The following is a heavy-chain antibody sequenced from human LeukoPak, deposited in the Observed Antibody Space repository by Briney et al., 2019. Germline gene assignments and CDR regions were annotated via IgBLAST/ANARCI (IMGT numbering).Heavy chain of an antibody. CDR3: VKAIPAAWGAFDI. CDR2: ITGNGVGT. J-gene: IGHJ3*02. D-gene: IGHD6-25*01. Sequence: GGPLRLSCSASGFTFGSFAMHWVRQAPGKGLEYVSAITGNGVGTYYADSVKGRFTISRDNSKNTLYLQMSSLRTEDTAVYYCVKAIPAAWGAFDIWGQGTMVIVSS. CDR1: GFTFGSFA. V-gene: IGHV3-64D*06.